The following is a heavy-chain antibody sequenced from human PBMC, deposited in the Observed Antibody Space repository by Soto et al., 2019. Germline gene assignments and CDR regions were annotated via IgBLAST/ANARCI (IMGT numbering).Heavy chain of an antibody. CDR2: ISYDGSNK. CDR1: GFTFSSYG. Sequence: QVQLVESGGGVVQPGRSLRLSCAASGFTFSSYGMHWVRQAPGKGLEWVAVISYDGSNKYYADSVKGRFTISRDKSKNTLYLQMNSLRAEDTAVYYCAKTVYGDYNYFDYWGQGTLVTVSS. CDR3: AKTVYGDYNYFDY. V-gene: IGHV3-30*18. J-gene: IGHJ4*02. D-gene: IGHD4-17*01.